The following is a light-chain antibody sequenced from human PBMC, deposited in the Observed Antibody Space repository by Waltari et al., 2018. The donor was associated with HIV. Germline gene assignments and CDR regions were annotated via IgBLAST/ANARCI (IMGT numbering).Light chain of an antibody. Sequence: DIVLHNSPATLPLSPGARATLSCWASQNVTRYLAWYQKKPGQAPRLLIYDASARATGIPARFSGSGSGTDFTLTISSREPEDFAVYYCQQRINWFITFGQGTRLEIK. CDR1: QNVTRY. CDR3: QQRINWFIT. V-gene: IGKV3-11*01. CDR2: DAS. J-gene: IGKJ5*01.